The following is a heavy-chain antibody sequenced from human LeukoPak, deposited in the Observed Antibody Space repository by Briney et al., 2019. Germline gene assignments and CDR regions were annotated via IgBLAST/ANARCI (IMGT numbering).Heavy chain of an antibody. V-gene: IGHV4-59*01. CDR1: GGSISSYY. CDR2: IYYSGST. Sequence: SETLSLTCTVSGGSISSYYWSWIRQPPGKGLEWIGYIYYSGSTNYNPSLKSRVTISVDTSKNQFSLKLSSVTAADTAVYYCARATYYYDSSGYYSRRFLAFDIWGQGTMVTVSS. CDR3: ARATYYYDSSGYYSRRFLAFDI. J-gene: IGHJ3*02. D-gene: IGHD3-22*01.